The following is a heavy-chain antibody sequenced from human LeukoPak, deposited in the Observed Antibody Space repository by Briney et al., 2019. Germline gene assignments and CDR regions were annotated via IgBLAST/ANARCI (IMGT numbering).Heavy chain of an antibody. V-gene: IGHV3-30*02. D-gene: IGHD1-26*01. Sequence: PGGSLRLSCEASGFTFKSYGMHWVRQAPGKGLAWVAFIRYDGSYKNYADSVKGRFTISRDNSKNTLYMQMNSLRAEDTAVYYCVKVISEWGGLDYWGQGTLVTVSS. CDR2: IRYDGSYK. J-gene: IGHJ4*02. CDR1: GFTFKSYG. CDR3: VKVISEWGGLDY.